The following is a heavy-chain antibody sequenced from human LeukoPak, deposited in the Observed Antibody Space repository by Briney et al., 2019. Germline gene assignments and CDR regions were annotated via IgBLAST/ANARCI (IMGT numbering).Heavy chain of an antibody. V-gene: IGHV4-39*07. CDR2: IYYSGST. CDR1: GGSISSSSYY. CDR3: ARTAREFEY. J-gene: IGHJ4*02. Sequence: SETLSLTCTVSGGSISSSSYYWGWIRQPPGKGLEWIGSIYYSGSTYYNPSLTSRVTISLDTSKNQFSLKLNSVTAADTAVYYCARTAREFEYWGQGALVIVSS. D-gene: IGHD6-6*01.